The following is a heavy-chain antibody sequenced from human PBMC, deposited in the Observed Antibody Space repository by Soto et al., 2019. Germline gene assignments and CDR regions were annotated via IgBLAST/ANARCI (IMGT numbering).Heavy chain of an antibody. Sequence: PGESLKISCKGSGYSFSNNWIGWVRQMPGKGLEWMGIIYPGDSDTRYTPSFQGQVTFSADRSISTAYLQWTSLKASDTAIYYCARLRGNASDYYYGIAVWAQGTTATVPS. CDR2: IYPGDSDT. J-gene: IGHJ6*02. CDR3: ARLRGNASDYYYGIAV. CDR1: GYSFSNNW. V-gene: IGHV5-51*01.